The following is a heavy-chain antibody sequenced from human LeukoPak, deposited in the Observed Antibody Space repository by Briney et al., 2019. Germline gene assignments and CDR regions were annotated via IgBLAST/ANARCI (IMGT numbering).Heavy chain of an antibody. CDR1: GYTFTSYY. D-gene: IGHD3-9*01. J-gene: IGHJ4*02. Sequence: GASVKVSCKASGYTFTSYYMHWVRQAPGQGLEWMGIINPSGGSTSYAQKFQGGVTMTRDTSTSTVYMELSSLRSEDTAVYYCARAPLDYDILTGYLDYWGQGTLVTVSS. CDR3: ARAPLDYDILTGYLDY. V-gene: IGHV1-46*01. CDR2: INPSGGST.